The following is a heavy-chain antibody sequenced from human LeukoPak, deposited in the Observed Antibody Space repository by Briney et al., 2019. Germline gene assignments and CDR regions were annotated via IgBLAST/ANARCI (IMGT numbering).Heavy chain of an antibody. CDR1: GYTFTSYG. CDR3: ASDIKPIVGASYFDY. Sequence: GASVKVSCKASGYTFTSYGMSWVRQAPGQGREWMGWISAYNGNKNYVQKLRGRVTMTTDTSTSPAYMELRSLRSDDPAVYYCASDIKPIVGASYFDYWGQGTLVTVSS. D-gene: IGHD1-26*01. CDR2: ISAYNGNK. V-gene: IGHV1-18*01. J-gene: IGHJ4*02.